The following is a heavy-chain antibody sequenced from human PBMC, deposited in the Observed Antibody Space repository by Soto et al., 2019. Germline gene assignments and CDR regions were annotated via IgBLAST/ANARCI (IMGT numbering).Heavy chain of an antibody. V-gene: IGHV1-69*06. CDR2: IVPTVDTS. J-gene: IGHJ4*02. Sequence: SVKVSCKTSGATFSSYAITWVRQAPGQGLEWMGGIVPTVDTSTYAQKFQGRVTITADKFTNTVYMELSSLRSDDTAVYYCVRVVAIPGYPDNWGQGTLVTISS. D-gene: IGHD5-12*01. CDR1: GATFSSYA. CDR3: VRVVAIPGYPDN.